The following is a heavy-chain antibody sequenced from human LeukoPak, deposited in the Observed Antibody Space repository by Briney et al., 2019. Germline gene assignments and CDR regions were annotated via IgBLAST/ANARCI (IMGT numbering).Heavy chain of an antibody. V-gene: IGHV3-7*01. CDR1: GFTFPTYA. D-gene: IGHD1-14*01. CDR2: IKPDGSEK. CDR3: TRERTYNSEDY. Sequence: GGSLRLSCAASGFTFPTYAMIWVRQAPGKGLEWLANIKPDGSEKYYVDSVKGRFTISRDNAKNSLYLQMNSLRVEDTAMYYCTRERTYNSEDYWGQGTLVTVSS. J-gene: IGHJ4*02.